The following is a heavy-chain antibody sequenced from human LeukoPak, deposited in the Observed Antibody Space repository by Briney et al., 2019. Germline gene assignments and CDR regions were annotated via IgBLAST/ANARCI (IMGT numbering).Heavy chain of an antibody. D-gene: IGHD3-10*01. CDR3: ARDGVRGTIDY. CDR2: ISSSSSYI. Sequence: GGSLTLSCAAYGFTFSSYSMNWVRQAPGKGLEWVSSISSSSSYIYYAVSVKGRFTISRDNAKNSLYLQMNSLRAEDTAVYYCARDGVRGTIDYWGQGTLVTVSS. V-gene: IGHV3-21*01. CDR1: GFTFSSYS. J-gene: IGHJ4*02.